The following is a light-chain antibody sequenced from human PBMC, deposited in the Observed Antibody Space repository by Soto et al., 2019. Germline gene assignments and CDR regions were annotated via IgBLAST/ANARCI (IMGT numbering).Light chain of an antibody. J-gene: IGLJ1*01. V-gene: IGLV3-21*02. CDR1: KIGDKS. Sequence: SYELTQPPSLSVAPGQTARITCGGNKIGDKSVHWYQQKPGQAPVLVVYDDSDRPSGIPERFSGSNSGNTATLTINGVEGGDEADYYCQVWDSRGEHQVFGTGTKVTVL. CDR2: DDS. CDR3: QVWDSRGEHQV.